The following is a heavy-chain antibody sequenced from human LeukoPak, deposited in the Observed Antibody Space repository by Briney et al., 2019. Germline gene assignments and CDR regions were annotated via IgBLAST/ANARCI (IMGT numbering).Heavy chain of an antibody. D-gene: IGHD4-17*01. CDR3: ARGQSYGDYVVDAFDI. V-gene: IGHV3-30*04. Sequence: GRSLRLSCAASGFTFSSYAMHWVRQAPGKGLEWVAVISYDGSNKYYADSVKGRFTISRDNSKNTLYLQMNSLRAEDTAVYYCARGQSYGDYVVDAFDIWGQGTMVTVSS. J-gene: IGHJ3*02. CDR2: ISYDGSNK. CDR1: GFTFSSYA.